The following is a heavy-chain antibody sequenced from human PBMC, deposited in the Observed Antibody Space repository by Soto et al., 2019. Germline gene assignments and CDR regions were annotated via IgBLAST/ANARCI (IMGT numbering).Heavy chain of an antibody. CDR3: ARVAGTMIVVVTQDYDY. D-gene: IGHD3-22*01. CDR1: GYTFTSYG. V-gene: IGHV1-18*01. J-gene: IGHJ4*02. CDR2: ISAYNGNT. Sequence: ASVKVSCKASGYTFTSYGISWVRQAPGQGLEWMGWISAYNGNTNYAQKLQGRVTMTTDTSTSTAYMELRSLRSDDTAVYYCARVAGTMIVVVTQDYDYWGKGTLVTVSS.